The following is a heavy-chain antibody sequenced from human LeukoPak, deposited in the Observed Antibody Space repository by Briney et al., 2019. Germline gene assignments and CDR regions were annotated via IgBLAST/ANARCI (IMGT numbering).Heavy chain of an antibody. Sequence: GGSLRLSCAASGFTFSSYWMTWVRQAPGKGLEWVANLNQGGSQKYYVDSVKGRFTISRDNVKNSLYVQMNSLRAEDTAVYYCARDRGYLSFDFWGQGTMVTVSS. V-gene: IGHV3-7*01. CDR2: LNQGGSQK. CDR1: GFTFSSYW. CDR3: ARDRGYLSFDF. J-gene: IGHJ3*01. D-gene: IGHD2-15*01.